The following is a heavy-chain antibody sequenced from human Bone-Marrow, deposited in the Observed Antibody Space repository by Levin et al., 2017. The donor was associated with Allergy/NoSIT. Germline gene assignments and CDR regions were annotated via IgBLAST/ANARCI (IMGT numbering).Heavy chain of an antibody. D-gene: IGHD6-19*01. CDR3: VHRRAGYSSGWSYCADA. CDR2: IYWDDDE. V-gene: IGHV2-5*02. J-gene: IGHJ5*02. Sequence: SGPTLVKPTETLTLTCTFSGFALSDSGAGVGWIRQPPGKALEWLALIYWDDDEHYRPSLKTRLTITQANSKNQVGLTMTNMDPLDTGTYVYVHRRAGYSSGWSYCADAWGQGTLVTVSS. CDR1: GFALSDSGAG.